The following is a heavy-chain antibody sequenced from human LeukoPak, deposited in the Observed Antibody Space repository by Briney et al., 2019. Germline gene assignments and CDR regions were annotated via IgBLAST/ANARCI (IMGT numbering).Heavy chain of an antibody. J-gene: IGHJ3*02. D-gene: IGHD2-15*01. CDR1: GYSFTTFW. Sequence: GESLKISCKGSGYSFTTFWIGWVRQMPGKSLEWLGIIYPGDSDTRYSPSFQGQVTISADKSISTAYLQWSSLKASDTAMYYCAIRGYCSGGSCYSFAFDIWGQGTMVTVSS. CDR2: IYPGDSDT. CDR3: AIRGYCSGGSCYSFAFDI. V-gene: IGHV5-51*01.